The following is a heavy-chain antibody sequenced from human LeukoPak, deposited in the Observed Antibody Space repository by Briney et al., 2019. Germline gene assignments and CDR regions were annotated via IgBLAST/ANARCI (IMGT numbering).Heavy chain of an antibody. CDR1: GFTFSNYA. CDR2: VSGRSDNT. J-gene: IGHJ4*02. D-gene: IGHD5/OR15-5a*01. Sequence: GGSLRLSCAASGFTFSNYAMTWVRQAPGKGLEWVSTVSGRSDNTFYADSVKGRFVISRDNSKNTLFLQMNSLRADDTAIYYCAKKVGLVSAPLYYFDVWGQGTLVTVSS. CDR3: AKKVGLVSAPLYYFDV. V-gene: IGHV3-23*01.